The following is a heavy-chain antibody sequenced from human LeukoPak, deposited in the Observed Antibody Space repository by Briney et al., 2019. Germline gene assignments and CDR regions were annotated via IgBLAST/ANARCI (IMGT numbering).Heavy chain of an antibody. D-gene: IGHD3-22*01. CDR1: GFTFSSYE. V-gene: IGHV3-48*03. J-gene: IGHJ4*02. CDR2: ISSSGSTI. Sequence: GGSLRLSCAASGFTFSSYEMNWVRQAPGKGLEWVSYISSSGSTIYYADSVKGRFTISRDNAKNSLYLQMNSLRAEDTAVYYCARTTYYDSSGYSGIHYWGQGTLVTVSS. CDR3: ARTTYYDSSGYSGIHY.